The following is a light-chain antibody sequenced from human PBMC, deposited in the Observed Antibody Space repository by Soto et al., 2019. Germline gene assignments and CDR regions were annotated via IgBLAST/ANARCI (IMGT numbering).Light chain of an antibody. CDR3: QQYNNWPPIT. Sequence: MMLTQSPATLSLSPGERATLSCRAIQSVSNNYLAWYQQKPGQAPRLLIYDASTRATGITARFSGSGSGTEFTLTISSLQSEDFAVYYCQQYNNWPPITFGQGTRLEI. V-gene: IGKV3-15*01. CDR1: QSVSNN. J-gene: IGKJ5*01. CDR2: DAS.